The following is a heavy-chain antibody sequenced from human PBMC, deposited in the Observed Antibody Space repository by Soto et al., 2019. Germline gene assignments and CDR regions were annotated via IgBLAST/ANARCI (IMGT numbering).Heavy chain of an antibody. CDR1: GFTFSDHY. J-gene: IGHJ4*02. V-gene: IGHV3-72*01. CDR3: AVWGSGSDLGAT. D-gene: IGHD3-10*01. CDR2: STNKANSYTT. Sequence: EVQLVESGGGLVQPGGSLRLSCAASGFTFSDHYMDWVRQAPGKGLEWVGRSTNKANSYTTEYVASVKGRFTVSRDDSKNSLYLQMNSLKIEDTAVYYCAVWGSGSDLGATWGQGTLVTVSS.